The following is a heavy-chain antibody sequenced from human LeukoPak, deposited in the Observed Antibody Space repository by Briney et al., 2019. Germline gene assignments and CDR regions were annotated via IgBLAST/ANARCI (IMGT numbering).Heavy chain of an antibody. Sequence: SVKVSCKASGGTFSSYAISWVRQAPGQGLEWMGGIIPIFGTANYAQKFQGRVTVTADESTSTAYMELSSLRSEDTAVYYCARQKRGYSYGPLRPLVDFDLWGRGTLVTVSS. CDR2: IIPIFGTA. V-gene: IGHV1-69*13. J-gene: IGHJ2*01. CDR1: GGTFSSYA. CDR3: ARQKRGYSYGPLRPLVDFDL. D-gene: IGHD5-18*01.